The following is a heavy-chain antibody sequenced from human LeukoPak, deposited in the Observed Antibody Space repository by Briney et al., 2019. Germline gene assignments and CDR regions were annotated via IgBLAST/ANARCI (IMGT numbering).Heavy chain of an antibody. CDR3: ARVIAAARYDYYYMDV. V-gene: IGHV1-18*01. D-gene: IGHD6-13*01. CDR2: SGFYNGNT. Sequence: GASVKVSCRASAYTFSDYGITWVRQTPGQGLEWMGWSGFYNGNTNYAQRFQGRVTMTTDTSTSTAYMELRSLRSDDTAVYYCARVIAAARYDYYYMDVWGKGTTVTVSS. CDR1: AYTFSDYG. J-gene: IGHJ6*03.